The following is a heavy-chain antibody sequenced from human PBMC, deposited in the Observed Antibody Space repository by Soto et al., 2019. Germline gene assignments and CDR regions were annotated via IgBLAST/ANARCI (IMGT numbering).Heavy chain of an antibody. V-gene: IGHV4-34*01. Sequence: SETLSLTCAVYGGSFSGYYWSWIRQPPGKGLEWIGEINHSGSTNYNPSLKSRVTISVDTSKNPFSLKLSSVTAADTAVYYWARAGGGTLGYCTNGVCYRNRGDYYYYYYMDVWGKGTTVTVSS. D-gene: IGHD2-8*01. CDR2: INHSGST. J-gene: IGHJ6*03. CDR1: GGSFSGYY. CDR3: ARAGGGTLGYCTNGVCYRNRGDYYYYYYMDV.